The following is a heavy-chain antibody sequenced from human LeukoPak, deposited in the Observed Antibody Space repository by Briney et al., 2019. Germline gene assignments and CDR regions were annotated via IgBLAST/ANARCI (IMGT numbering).Heavy chain of an antibody. Sequence: PGGSLRLSCAASGFTFSSYAMSWVRQAPGKGREWVSGISPGGDITYYADSVQGWFTISRDNSKNTVYLQMNSLRAEDTAVYYCARQSRTWYSSSWYYFDYWGQGTLVTVSS. CDR3: ARQSRTWYSSSWYYFDY. V-gene: IGHV3-23*01. J-gene: IGHJ4*02. CDR2: ISPGGDIT. D-gene: IGHD6-13*01. CDR1: GFTFSSYA.